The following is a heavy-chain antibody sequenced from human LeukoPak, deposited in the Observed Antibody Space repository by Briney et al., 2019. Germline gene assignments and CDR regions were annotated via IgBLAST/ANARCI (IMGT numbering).Heavy chain of an antibody. CDR1: GFTFSSYW. Sequence: PGGSLRLSCAASGFTFSSYWMHWVRQAPGKGLVWVSRINSDGSSTSYADSVKGRFTISRDNAKNTLYLQMNSLRAEDTAVYYCARASAVAGTKKYYFDYWGQGTLVTVSS. V-gene: IGHV3-74*01. D-gene: IGHD6-19*01. CDR2: INSDGSST. CDR3: ARASAVAGTKKYYFDY. J-gene: IGHJ4*02.